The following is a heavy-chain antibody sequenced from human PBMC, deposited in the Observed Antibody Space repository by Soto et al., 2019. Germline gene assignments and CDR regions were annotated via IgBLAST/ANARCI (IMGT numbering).Heavy chain of an antibody. V-gene: IGHV1-3*01. J-gene: IGHJ3*02. CDR3: ARVITLTNDAFDI. Sequence: ASVKVSCKASGYTFTSYAMHWVRQAPGQRLEWMGWINAGNGNTKYSQKFQGRVTITRDTSASTAYMELSSLGSEDTAVYYCARVITLTNDAFDIWGQGTMVTVSS. D-gene: IGHD3-10*01. CDR1: GYTFTSYA. CDR2: INAGNGNT.